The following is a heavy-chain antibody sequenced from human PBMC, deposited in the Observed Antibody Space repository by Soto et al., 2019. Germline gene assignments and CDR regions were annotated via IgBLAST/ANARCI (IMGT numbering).Heavy chain of an antibody. CDR3: ARETGGSQPRYFDF. Sequence: PSETLGVGCIFSVGSISSYYWSWIRQPPGKGLEWIAYTSYSGTTSYNPSLKSRVTISIDTSKNQLPLKLSSVTAADTAVFYCARETGGSQPRYFDFWGQETLVTVS. CDR2: TSYSGTT. J-gene: IGHJ4*02. D-gene: IGHD1-26*01. V-gene: IGHV4-59*01. CDR1: VGSISSYY.